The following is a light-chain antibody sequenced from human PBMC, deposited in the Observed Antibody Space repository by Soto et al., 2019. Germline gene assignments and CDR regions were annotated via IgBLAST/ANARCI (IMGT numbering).Light chain of an antibody. Sequence: EIVLTQSPGTLSLSPGERDTLSCRASQSLSSSQLAWYQQKPGQAPRLLIHDASSRATGITDRFTGSGSGTNFTLTIPTQEPEDFAVYYCQQYGAAPRTFGLGTKVEIK. CDR2: DAS. J-gene: IGKJ1*01. CDR1: QSLSSSQ. V-gene: IGKV3-20*01. CDR3: QQYGAAPRT.